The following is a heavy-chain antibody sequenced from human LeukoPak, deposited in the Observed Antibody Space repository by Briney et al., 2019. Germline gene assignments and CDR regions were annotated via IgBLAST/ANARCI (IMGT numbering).Heavy chain of an antibody. Sequence: SVKVSCKASGGTFSSYAISWVRQAPGQGLEWMRGIIPIFGTANYAQKFQGRVTITTDESTSTAYMELSSLRSEDTAVYYCARLTYYYDSSGYYYFDYWGQGTLVTVSS. J-gene: IGHJ4*02. CDR2: IIPIFGTA. D-gene: IGHD3-22*01. CDR1: GGTFSSYA. V-gene: IGHV1-69*05. CDR3: ARLTYYYDSSGYYYFDY.